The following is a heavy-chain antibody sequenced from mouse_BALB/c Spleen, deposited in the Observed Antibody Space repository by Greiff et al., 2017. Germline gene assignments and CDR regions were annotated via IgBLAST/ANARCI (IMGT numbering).Heavy chain of an antibody. CDR3: AREGMITYFDY. CDR2: ISSGSSTI. Sequence: EVKLMESGGGLVQPGGSRKLSCAASGFTFSSFGMHWVRQAPEKGLEWVAYISSGSSTIYYADTVKGRFTISRDNPKNTLFLQMTSLRSEDTAMYYCAREGMITYFDYWGQGTTLTVSS. CDR1: GFTFSSFG. J-gene: IGHJ2*01. V-gene: IGHV5-17*02. D-gene: IGHD2-4*01.